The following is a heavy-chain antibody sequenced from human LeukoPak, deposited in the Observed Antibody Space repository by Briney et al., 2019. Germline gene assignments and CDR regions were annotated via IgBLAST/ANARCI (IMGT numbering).Heavy chain of an antibody. D-gene: IGHD5/OR15-5a*01. V-gene: IGHV4-30-4*08. Sequence: SETLSLTCTVSGGSISSDDYYWSWIRQPPGKGLEWIGFIYYSGSTYYKPSIKSRVTISMDTSKNQFSLRLSSVTAADTAVYYCARCPPPGWFDPWGQGTLVTVSS. CDR3: ARCPPPGWFDP. CDR2: IYYSGST. J-gene: IGHJ5*02. CDR1: GGSISSDDYY.